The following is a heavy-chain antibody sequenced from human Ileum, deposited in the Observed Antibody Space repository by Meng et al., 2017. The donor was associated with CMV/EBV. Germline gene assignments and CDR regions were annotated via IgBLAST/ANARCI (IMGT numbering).Heavy chain of an antibody. CDR2: IHSEGRT. J-gene: IGHJ6*01. Sequence: GESLKISCAASGFTVSSNYLSWVRQAPGKGLEWVSLIHSEGRTYHADSVKGRFIISRDNSKNTVYLQMNNLRAEDTAVYYCARLQQQTGAFGMDVWGQGTTVTCSS. D-gene: IGHD6-13*01. CDR3: ARLQQQTGAFGMDV. V-gene: IGHV3-53*01. CDR1: GFTVSSNY.